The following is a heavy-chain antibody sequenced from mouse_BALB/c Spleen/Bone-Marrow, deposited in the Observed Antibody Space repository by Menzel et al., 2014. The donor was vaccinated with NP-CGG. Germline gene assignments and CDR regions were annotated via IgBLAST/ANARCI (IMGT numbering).Heavy chain of an antibody. CDR2: INSNGGST. D-gene: IGHD2-4*01. V-gene: IGHV5-6-3*01. Sequence: DVQLQESGGGLVQPGGSLKLSCAASGFTFSSYGMSWVRQTPDKRLELVATINSNGGSTYYPDSVKGRFTISRDNAKNTLYLQMSSLKSEDTAMYYYARDYDYDYWGQGTTLTVSS. CDR3: ARDYDYDY. CDR1: GFTFSSYG. J-gene: IGHJ2*01.